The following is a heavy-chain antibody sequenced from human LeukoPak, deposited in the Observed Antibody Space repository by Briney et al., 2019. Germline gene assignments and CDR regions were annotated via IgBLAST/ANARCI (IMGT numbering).Heavy chain of an antibody. D-gene: IGHD3-10*01. CDR1: GFTFSSYW. V-gene: IGHV3-7*01. CDR2: IKQDGSEK. J-gene: IGHJ4*02. Sequence: PGGSLRLSCAASGFTFSSYWMSWVRQAPGKGLEWVANIKQDGSEKYYVDSVKGRFTISRDNAKNSLYLQMNSLRAEDTAVYYCAKDSRPYGSGSYYNWWGQGTLVTVSS. CDR3: AKDSRPYGSGSYYNW.